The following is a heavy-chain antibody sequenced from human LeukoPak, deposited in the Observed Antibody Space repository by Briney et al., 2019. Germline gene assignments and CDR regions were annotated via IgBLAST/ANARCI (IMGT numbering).Heavy chain of an antibody. CDR3: AREGVGDWSNWFDP. CDR2: IYHSGST. Sequence: PSETLSLTCAVSGGSISSGGYSWSWIRQPPGKGLEWIGYIYHSGSTYYNPSLKSQVTISVDRSKNQFSLKLSSVTAADTAVYYCAREGVGDWSNWFDPWGQGTLVTVSS. CDR1: GGSISSGGYS. V-gene: IGHV4-30-2*01. J-gene: IGHJ5*02. D-gene: IGHD3/OR15-3a*01.